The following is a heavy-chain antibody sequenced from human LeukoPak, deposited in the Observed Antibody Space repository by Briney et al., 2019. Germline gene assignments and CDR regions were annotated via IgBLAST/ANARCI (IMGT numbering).Heavy chain of an antibody. V-gene: IGHV3-21*01. CDR2: ISSSSSYI. CDR3: ARVLHKRNYDSSVYYGY. D-gene: IGHD3-22*01. CDR1: GFTFSSYS. Sequence: PGGSLRLSCAASGFTFSSYSMNWVRQAPGKGLEWVSSISSSSSYIYYADSVKGRFTISRDNAKNSLYLQMNSLRAEDTAVYYCARVLHKRNYDSSVYYGYWGQGSLVTVSS. J-gene: IGHJ4*02.